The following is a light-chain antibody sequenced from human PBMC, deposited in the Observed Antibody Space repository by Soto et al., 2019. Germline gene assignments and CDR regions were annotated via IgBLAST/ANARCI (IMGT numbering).Light chain of an antibody. CDR1: QAISNW. CDR3: QQDNSFPIT. J-gene: IGKJ5*01. CDR2: VAS. Sequence: EIQMTQSPAFVSASAADRLTITGRASQAISNWLAWYQQKPGKAPKLLIYVASTLHSGVPSRFSGSGSGTEFTLTISSLQPEDFAAYYCQQDNSFPITFGQGTRLEI. V-gene: IGKV1-12*01.